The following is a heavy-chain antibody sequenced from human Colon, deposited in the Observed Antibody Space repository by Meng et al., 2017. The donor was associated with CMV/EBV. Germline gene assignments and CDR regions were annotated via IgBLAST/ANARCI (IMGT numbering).Heavy chain of an antibody. CDR2: IFPTGSA. CDR1: GGYLNTFY. D-gene: IGHD3-10*01. CDR3: ARDSDGSGTFSYWFDP. Sequence: VLLTGSGRGLGKPSETLSLTCTVSGGYLNTFYWNWLRQPVGKGLELIGRIFPTGSAYYNSSLNSRVTMSVDTSKNQFSLKLTSVTAADTAVYYCARDSDGSGTFSYWFDPWGQGTLVTVSS. V-gene: IGHV4-4*07. J-gene: IGHJ5*02.